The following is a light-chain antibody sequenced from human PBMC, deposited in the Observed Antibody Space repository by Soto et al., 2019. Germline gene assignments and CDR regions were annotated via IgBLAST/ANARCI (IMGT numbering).Light chain of an antibody. Sequence: ELVMTQSQATLSVSPGERATLSCRASQSISITLACSQQKPCQAPRLLIYGASTRATGIPARFSGSGSGTEFTLTISGLQSEDFAVYSCQQYSNCPRTFVGGTKVDIK. CDR3: QQYSNCPRT. J-gene: IGKJ4*01. CDR1: QSISIT. V-gene: IGKV3-15*01. CDR2: GAS.